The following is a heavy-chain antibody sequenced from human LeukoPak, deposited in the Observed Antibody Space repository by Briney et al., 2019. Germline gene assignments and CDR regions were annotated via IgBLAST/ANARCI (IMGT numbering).Heavy chain of an antibody. CDR2: VHDGGGGT. D-gene: IGHD6-6*01. Sequence: PGGSLRLSCAASGFTFSRNAMNWIRQAPGKGLEWVSGVHDGGGGTHYADSVKGRFTISRDNSKNTLYLQMNSLRAEDTAVYYCAEDGRSSEPYWGQGTLVTVSS. CDR3: AEDGRSSEPY. V-gene: IGHV3-23*01. CDR1: GFTFSRNA. J-gene: IGHJ4*02.